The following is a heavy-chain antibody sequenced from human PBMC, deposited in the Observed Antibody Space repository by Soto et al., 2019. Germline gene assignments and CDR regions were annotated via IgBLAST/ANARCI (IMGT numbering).Heavy chain of an antibody. J-gene: IGHJ4*02. CDR1: GYTFTSYG. Sequence: GASVKVSCKASGYTFTSYGISWVRQAPGQRLEWMEWISAYNGNTNYAQKLQGRVTMTTDTSTSTAYMELRSLRSDDTAVYYCARAPWRIAAAGRNDYWGQGTLVTVSS. V-gene: IGHV1-18*01. CDR2: ISAYNGNT. CDR3: ARAPWRIAAAGRNDY. D-gene: IGHD6-13*01.